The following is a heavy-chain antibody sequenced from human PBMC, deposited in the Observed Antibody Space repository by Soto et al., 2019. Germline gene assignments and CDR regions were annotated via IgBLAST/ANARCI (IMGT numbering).Heavy chain of an antibody. D-gene: IGHD2-15*01. J-gene: IGHJ4*02. V-gene: IGHV3-74*01. CDR1: GFTFTNYW. CDR2: IDGVGTGT. Sequence: EVQLVQSGGGSVQPGGSLRLSCAASGFTFTNYWMHWVRQVPGKGLVWVSRIDGVGTGTSYSDSVRGRFTISRDNAENMLYLQMNRLRAEDTDVYYCTTVVEYWGQGTLVTVSS. CDR3: TTVVEY.